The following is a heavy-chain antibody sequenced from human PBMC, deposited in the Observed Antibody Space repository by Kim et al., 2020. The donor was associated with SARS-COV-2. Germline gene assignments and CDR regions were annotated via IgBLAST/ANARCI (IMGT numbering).Heavy chain of an antibody. D-gene: IGHD6-19*01. Sequence: AQTFQGQVTMTRDTSTSTVYMELGSLKSEDTAVYYCARDFSSAWWMFDYWGQGTLVTVSS. J-gene: IGHJ4*02. V-gene: IGHV1-46*01. CDR3: ARDFSSAWWMFDY.